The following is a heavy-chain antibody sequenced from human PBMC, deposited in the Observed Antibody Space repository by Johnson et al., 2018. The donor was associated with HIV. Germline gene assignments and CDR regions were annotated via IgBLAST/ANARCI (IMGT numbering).Heavy chain of an antibody. J-gene: IGHJ3*02. V-gene: IGHV3-30*03. CDR2: ISFDGSDK. CDR1: GFPFSSYC. Sequence: QMLLVESGGGAVQPGRSLRLSCAASGFPFSSYCMHWVRQAPGKGLAWVAVISFDGSDKYYADSVRGRFTISRDNSKNTLYLQMSSLRAEDTAVYYCARHYGWGDHWDAFDIWGQGTMVTVSS. CDR3: ARHYGWGDHWDAFDI. D-gene: IGHD4-17*01.